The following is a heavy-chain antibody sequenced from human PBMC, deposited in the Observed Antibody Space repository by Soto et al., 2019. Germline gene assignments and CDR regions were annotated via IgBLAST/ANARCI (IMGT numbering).Heavy chain of an antibody. CDR1: GGSFSGYY. CDR2: INHSGST. D-gene: IGHD2-2*01. Sequence: PSETLSLTCAVYGGSFSGYYWSWILQPPGKGLEWIGEINHSGSTNYNPSLKSRVTISVDTSKNQFSLKLSSVTAADTAVYYCARGQDIVLVPAASHWFDPWGQGTLVTVSS. V-gene: IGHV4-34*01. CDR3: ARGQDIVLVPAASHWFDP. J-gene: IGHJ5*02.